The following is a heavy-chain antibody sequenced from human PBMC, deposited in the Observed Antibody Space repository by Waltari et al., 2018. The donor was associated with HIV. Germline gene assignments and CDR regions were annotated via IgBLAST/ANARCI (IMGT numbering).Heavy chain of an antibody. CDR1: GGSISSYY. CDR3: ARMSSGWYILDNYGMDV. V-gene: IGHV4-59*01. CDR2: IYYSGST. J-gene: IGHJ6*02. D-gene: IGHD6-19*01. Sequence: QVQLQESGPGLVKPSETLSLTCTVSGGSISSYYWSWIRQPPGEGLEWIGYIYYSGSTNYNPSLKSRVTISVDTSKNQFSLKLSSGTAADTAVYYCARMSSGWYILDNYGMDVWGQGTTVTVSS.